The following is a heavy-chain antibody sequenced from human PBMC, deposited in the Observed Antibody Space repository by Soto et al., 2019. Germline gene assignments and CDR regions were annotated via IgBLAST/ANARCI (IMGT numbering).Heavy chain of an antibody. D-gene: IGHD2-15*01. J-gene: IGHJ3*02. Sequence: SETLSLTCTVSGGSINSGGYYWSWIRQHPGRGLEWIGYIYYSGSTYYNPSLKSRVTISVDTSKNQFSLRPSSVTAADTAVYYCARSHCTGGSCYSGAFNICGQGTMVTVSS. CDR1: GGSINSGGYY. CDR2: IYYSGST. CDR3: ARSHCTGGSCYSGAFNI. V-gene: IGHV4-31*03.